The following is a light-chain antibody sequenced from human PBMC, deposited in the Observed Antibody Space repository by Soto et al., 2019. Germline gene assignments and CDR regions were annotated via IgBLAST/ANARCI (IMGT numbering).Light chain of an antibody. Sequence: DIQMTQSPSTLSASVGDRVTITCRASQNVDNWVAWYQQKPGKAPKFLIYDASNLESGVPSRFSGRGSGTEFTLTISSLQPDDFATYSCQRYNSNYRTFGQGTRV. CDR1: QNVDNW. V-gene: IGKV1-5*01. CDR3: QRYNSNYRT. J-gene: IGKJ1*01. CDR2: DAS.